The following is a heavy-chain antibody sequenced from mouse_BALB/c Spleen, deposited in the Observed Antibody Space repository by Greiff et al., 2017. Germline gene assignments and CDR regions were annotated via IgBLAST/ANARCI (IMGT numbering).Heavy chain of an antibody. D-gene: IGHD2-1*01. CDR1: GFTFNTYA. CDR3: VSAGNYGYYAMDY. Sequence: EVKLMESGGGLVQPKGSLKLSCAASGFTFNTYAMNWVRQAPGKGLEWVARIRSKSNNYATYYADSVKDRFTISRDDSQSMLYLQMNNLKTEDTAMYYCVSAGNYGYYAMDYWGQGTSVTVSS. CDR2: IRSKSNNYAT. J-gene: IGHJ4*01. V-gene: IGHV10-1*02.